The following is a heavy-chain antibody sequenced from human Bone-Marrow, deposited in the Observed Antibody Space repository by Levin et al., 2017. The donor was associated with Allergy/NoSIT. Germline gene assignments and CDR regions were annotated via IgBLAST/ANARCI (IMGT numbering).Heavy chain of an antibody. J-gene: IGHJ6*02. V-gene: IGHV3-48*03. CDR1: GFTFSSYE. D-gene: IGHD3-22*01. CDR2: ISSSGSTI. Sequence: PGGSLRLSCAASGFTFSSYEMNWVRQAPGKGLEWVSYISSSGSTIYYADSVKGRFTISRDNAKNSLYLQMNSLRAEDTAVYYCARDHYYDSSGYYPNYYYYGMDVWGQGTTVTVSS. CDR3: ARDHYYDSSGYYPNYYYYGMDV.